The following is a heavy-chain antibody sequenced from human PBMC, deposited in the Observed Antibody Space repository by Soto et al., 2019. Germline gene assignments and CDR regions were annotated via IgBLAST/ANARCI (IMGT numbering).Heavy chain of an antibody. J-gene: IGHJ4*02. CDR2: IYNSGST. CDR3: ARAAYVRWLQFDY. D-gene: IGHD5-12*01. CDR1: GDSIKTYY. Sequence: SETLSLTCAVSGDSIKTYYWNWIRQPPGKGLEWIGYIYNSGSTNYNPSLENRVTISVDTSKNQFSLELNSVTAADTAVYYCARAAYVRWLQFDYLGQGDLVTGSS. V-gene: IGHV4-59*01.